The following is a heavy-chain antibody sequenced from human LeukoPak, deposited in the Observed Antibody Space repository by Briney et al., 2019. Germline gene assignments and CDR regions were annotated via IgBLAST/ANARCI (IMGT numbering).Heavy chain of an antibody. CDR1: GFTFDDYA. D-gene: IGHD6-13*01. CDR3: AKDSQQQLDGGNFDY. Sequence: GRSLRLSCAASGFTFDDYAMHWFRQAPGKGLEWVSGISWNSGSIGYADSVKGRFTISRDNAKNSLYLQMNSLRAEDTALYYCAKDSQQQLDGGNFDYWGQGTLVTVSS. J-gene: IGHJ4*02. CDR2: ISWNSGSI. V-gene: IGHV3-9*01.